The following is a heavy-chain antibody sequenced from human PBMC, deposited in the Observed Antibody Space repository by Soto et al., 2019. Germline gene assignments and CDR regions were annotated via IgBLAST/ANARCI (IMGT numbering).Heavy chain of an antibody. J-gene: IGHJ6*02. CDR3: AASICYYGMDV. V-gene: IGHV5-51*01. CDR1: GYNLGSDW. Sequence: PGESLNISFKGSGYNLGSDWIGWVRQMPGKGLEWMGIIYPGDSDTKYNPSFQGQVTISADKSITTTYLQWSSLKASDTAIYYCAASICYYGMDVWGQGTTVTVSS. CDR2: IYPGDSDT.